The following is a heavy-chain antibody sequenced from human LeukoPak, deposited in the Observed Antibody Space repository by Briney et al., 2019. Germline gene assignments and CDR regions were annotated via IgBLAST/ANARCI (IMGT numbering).Heavy chain of an antibody. Sequence: SETLSLTCTVSGGPISCGDYYWSWIRQHPGKGLEWIGYMHYSGSTYYSPSLKSRVTISVDTSKKQFSLKLSSVTAADTAVYCCARVGVAAKSSRYFDYWGQGTLVTVSS. CDR1: GGPISCGDYY. J-gene: IGHJ4*02. V-gene: IGHV4-31*03. CDR2: MHYSGST. D-gene: IGHD2-15*01. CDR3: ARVGVAAKSSRYFDY.